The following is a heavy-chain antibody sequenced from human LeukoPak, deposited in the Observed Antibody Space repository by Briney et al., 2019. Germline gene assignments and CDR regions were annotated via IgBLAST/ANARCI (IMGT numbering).Heavy chain of an antibody. CDR2: IYYSGST. CDR3: ARGQRTSIAARSSYAFDI. V-gene: IGHV4-59*01. D-gene: IGHD6-6*01. Sequence: SETLSLTCTVSGGSISSYYWSWIRQPPGKGLEWIGYIYYSGSTNYNPSLKSRVTISVDTSKNQFSLKLSSVTAADTAVYYCARGQRTSIAARSSYAFDIWGQGTMVTVSS. CDR1: GGSISSYY. J-gene: IGHJ3*02.